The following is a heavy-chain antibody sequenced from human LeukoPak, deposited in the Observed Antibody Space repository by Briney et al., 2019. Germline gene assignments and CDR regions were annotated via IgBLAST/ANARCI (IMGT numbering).Heavy chain of an antibody. CDR1: GGTFSSYA. J-gene: IGHJ4*02. Sequence: ASVKVSCKASGGTFSSYAISWVRQAPGQGLEWMGGIIPIFGTANYAQKFQGRVTITADESTSTAYMELSSLRSEDTAVYYCARDQGWEPHPVHYFDYWGQGTLVTVSS. V-gene: IGHV1-69*01. D-gene: IGHD1-26*01. CDR3: ARDQGWEPHPVHYFDY. CDR2: IIPIFGTA.